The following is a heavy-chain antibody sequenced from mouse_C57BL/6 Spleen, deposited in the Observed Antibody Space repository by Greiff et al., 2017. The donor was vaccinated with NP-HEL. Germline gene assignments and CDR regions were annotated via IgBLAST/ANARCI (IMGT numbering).Heavy chain of an antibody. D-gene: IGHD1-1*01. CDR2: IYPRDGST. Sequence: VQLQQSDAELVKPGASVKISCKVSGYTFTDHTIHWMKQRPEQGLEWIGYIYPRDGSTKYNEKFKGKATLTADKSSSTAYMQLNSLTSEDSAVYFCASSGLLRSKEDYFDYWGQGTTLTVSS. V-gene: IGHV1-78*01. CDR3: ASSGLLRSKEDYFDY. J-gene: IGHJ2*01. CDR1: GYTFTDHT.